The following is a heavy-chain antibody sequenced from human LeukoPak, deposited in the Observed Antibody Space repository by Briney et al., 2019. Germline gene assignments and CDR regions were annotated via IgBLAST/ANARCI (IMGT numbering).Heavy chain of an antibody. CDR1: GFTLSPHW. D-gene: IGHD3-22*01. CDR2: INGDGTRT. J-gene: IGHJ4*02. CDR3: ARAKTLYSSGLDY. Sequence: GGSLRLSCAASGFTLSPHWMSWVRQAPGKWLEWVSRINGDGTRTDYADSVKGLFTISRDNAKNTRYLQMNSLRAEDTAVYYCARAKTLYSSGLDYWGQGTLVTVSS. V-gene: IGHV3-74*01.